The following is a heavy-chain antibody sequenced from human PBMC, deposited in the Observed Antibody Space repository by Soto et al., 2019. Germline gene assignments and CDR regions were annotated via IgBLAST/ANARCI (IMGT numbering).Heavy chain of an antibody. J-gene: IGHJ4*02. CDR2: IFYTGST. V-gene: IGHV4-61*01. Sequence: PSETLSLTCTVSGGSISSGYYYWSWLRQPPGKGLEWLGYIFYTGSTDYNPSLRGRVTISLDTSKNQFSLKLTSVTAADTAVYYCARLNRGTYDYWGQGALVTVSS. CDR3: ARLNRGTYDY. CDR1: GGSISSGYYY.